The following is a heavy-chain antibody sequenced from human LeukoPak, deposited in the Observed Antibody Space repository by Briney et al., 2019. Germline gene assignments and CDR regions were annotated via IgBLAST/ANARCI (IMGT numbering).Heavy chain of an antibody. Sequence: ASVKVSCKASGYTFTGYYMHWVRQAPGQGLEWMGWINPNSGGTNYARKFQGRVTMTRDTSISTAFMELSRLRSDDTAVYYCARAELGIAPPPFGFWGQGTLVTVSS. D-gene: IGHD7-27*01. CDR3: ARAELGIAPPPFGF. J-gene: IGHJ4*02. V-gene: IGHV1-2*02. CDR2: INPNSGGT. CDR1: GYTFTGYY.